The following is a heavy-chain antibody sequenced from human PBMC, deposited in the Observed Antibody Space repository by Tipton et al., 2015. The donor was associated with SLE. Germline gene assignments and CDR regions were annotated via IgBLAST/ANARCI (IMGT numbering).Heavy chain of an antibody. D-gene: IGHD1-26*01. CDR2: IYYSGST. Sequence: TLSLTCAVSGGSISSGGYYWSWIRQHPGKGLEWIGYIYYSGSTNYNPSLKSRVTISVDTSKNQFSLKLSSVTAADTAVYYCARASYSGSLDIWGQGTMVTVSS. V-gene: IGHV4-61*08. J-gene: IGHJ3*02. CDR1: GGSISSGGYY. CDR3: ARASYSGSLDI.